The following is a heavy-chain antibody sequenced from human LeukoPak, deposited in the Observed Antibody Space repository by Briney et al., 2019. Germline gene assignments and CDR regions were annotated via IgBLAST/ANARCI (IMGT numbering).Heavy chain of an antibody. CDR2: IYTSGRT. Sequence: SETLSLTCTVSRGSISSGSSSWSWIRQPAGKGLEWIGRIYTSGRTDYNSSLKSRVTISVDTSRNQFSLKLSSVTAADTATYYCARDSDEGSGYDYDRFFSYYYYMDVWGKGTTVTVSS. CDR1: RGSISSGSSS. CDR3: ARDSDEGSGYDYDRFFSYYYYMDV. V-gene: IGHV4-61*02. D-gene: IGHD5-12*01. J-gene: IGHJ6*03.